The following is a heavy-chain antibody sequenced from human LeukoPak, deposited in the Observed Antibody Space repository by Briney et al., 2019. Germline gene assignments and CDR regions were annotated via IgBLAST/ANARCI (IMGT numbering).Heavy chain of an antibody. Sequence: GGSLRLSCAASGFTFSSYGMHWVRQAPGKGLEWVAVIWYDGSNKYYADSVKGRFTISRDNSKNTLYLQMNSLRAEDTAVYYCARGLSVIVVVPAAIRSGAFDIWGQGTMVTVSS. D-gene: IGHD2-2*02. J-gene: IGHJ3*02. CDR2: IWYDGSNK. V-gene: IGHV3-30*19. CDR3: ARGLSVIVVVPAAIRSGAFDI. CDR1: GFTFSSYG.